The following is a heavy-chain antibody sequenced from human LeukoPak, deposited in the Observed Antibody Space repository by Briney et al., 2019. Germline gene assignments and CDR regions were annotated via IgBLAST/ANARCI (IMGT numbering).Heavy chain of an antibody. CDR2: ISAYNGNT. J-gene: IGHJ4*02. CDR1: GYTFTSYG. V-gene: IGHV1-18*01. Sequence: ASVTVSCKASGYTFTSYGISGVRQAPGQGREWMGWISAYNGNTNYAQKLQGRVTITTDTSTSTAYMELRSLRSDDTAVYYCARGARYYFDYWGQGTLVTVSS. CDR3: ARGARYYFDY.